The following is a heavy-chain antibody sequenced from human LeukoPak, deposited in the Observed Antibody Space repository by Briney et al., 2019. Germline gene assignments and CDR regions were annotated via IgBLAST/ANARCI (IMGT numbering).Heavy chain of an antibody. J-gene: IGHJ4*02. CDR3: ARRVFGDDYFDF. CDR1: GYSFTNVG. Sequence: ASVKVSCKTSGYSFTNVGVTWVRQAPGQGLEWVGWIDTYSAKTNYAQKFQGRVTMTTDTSTTTAYVELRSLKFDDTAVYYCARRVFGDDYFDFWGQGTLVTVSS. CDR2: IDTYSAKT. D-gene: IGHD4-17*01. V-gene: IGHV1-18*01.